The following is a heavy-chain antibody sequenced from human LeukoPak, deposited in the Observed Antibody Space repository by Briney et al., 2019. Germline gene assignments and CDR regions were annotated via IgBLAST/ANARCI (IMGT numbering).Heavy chain of an antibody. V-gene: IGHV3-30*18. CDR3: AKMRYSGYGDFDY. CDR2: ISYDGSNK. CDR1: GFTFSSYG. D-gene: IGHD5-12*01. J-gene: IGHJ4*02. Sequence: GRSLGLSCAASGFTFSSYGMHWVRQAPGKGLEWVAVISYDGSNKYYADSVKGRFTTSRDNSKNTLYLQMNSLRAEDTAVYYCAKMRYSGYGDFDYWGQGTLVTVSS.